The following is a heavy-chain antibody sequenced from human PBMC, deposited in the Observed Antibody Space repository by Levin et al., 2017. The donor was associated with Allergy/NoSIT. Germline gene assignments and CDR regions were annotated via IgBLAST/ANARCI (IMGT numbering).Heavy chain of an antibody. CDR2: INHSGST. D-gene: IGHD6-13*01. V-gene: IGHV4-34*01. CDR3: ARRGGRYSSSPGLWNWFDP. J-gene: IGHJ5*02. CDR1: GGSFSGYY. Sequence: GSLRLSCAVYGGSFSGYYWSWIRQPPGKGLEWIGEINHSGSTNYNPSLKSRVTISVDTSKNQFSLKLSSVTAADTAVYYCARRGGRYSSSPGLWNWFDPWGQGTLVTVSS.